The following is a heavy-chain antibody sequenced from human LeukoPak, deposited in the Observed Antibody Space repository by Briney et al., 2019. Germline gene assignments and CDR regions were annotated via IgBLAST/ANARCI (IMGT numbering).Heavy chain of an antibody. Sequence: GGSLRLSCAASGFTFDDYVMHWVRQAPGKGLEWVSGITWNSDTIAYADSVKGRFTISRDNAKNSLYLQMNSLRAEDTAVYYCAKDGQYSSSSPYYFDYWGQGTLVTVSS. CDR3: AKDGQYSSSSPYYFDY. CDR2: ITWNSDTI. D-gene: IGHD6-6*01. V-gene: IGHV3-9*01. CDR1: GFTFDDYV. J-gene: IGHJ4*02.